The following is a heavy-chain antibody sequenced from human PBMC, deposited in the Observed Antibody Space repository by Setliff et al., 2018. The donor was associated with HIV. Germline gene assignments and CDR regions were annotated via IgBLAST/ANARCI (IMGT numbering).Heavy chain of an antibody. Sequence: GASVKVSCKASGYTFSDYYLHWVRQAPGQGLEWMEWINGNSGATNYAQKFQGRVTMTRDTSTYTAYMELTRLRSDDTALYSCARGGDDSGPGTWTFDYWGQGALVTVSS. J-gene: IGHJ4*02. CDR3: ARGGDDSGPGTWTFDY. V-gene: IGHV1-2*02. D-gene: IGHD3-10*01. CDR2: INGNSGAT. CDR1: GYTFSDYY.